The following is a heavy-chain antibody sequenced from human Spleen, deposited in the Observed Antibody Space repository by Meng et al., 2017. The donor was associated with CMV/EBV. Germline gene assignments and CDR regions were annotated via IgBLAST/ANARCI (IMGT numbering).Heavy chain of an antibody. V-gene: IGHV4-34*01. D-gene: IGHD1-26*01. CDR2: INHSGDT. CDR3: ASRRSWEGDFDH. Sequence: LTCAVTCGFRYGDYWSGIRQSRGRRLEWIGEINHSGDTKYNPSINSRVTISVDTSKFQFSLRLRSVTAADTAVYYCASRRSWEGDFDHWGQGTLVTVSS. CDR1: CGFRYGDY. J-gene: IGHJ4*02.